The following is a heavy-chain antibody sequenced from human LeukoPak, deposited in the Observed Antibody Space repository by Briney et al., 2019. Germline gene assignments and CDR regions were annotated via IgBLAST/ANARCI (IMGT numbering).Heavy chain of an antibody. CDR2: FSYSGST. V-gene: IGHV4-39*01. CDR1: GGSISSSSYY. CDR3: AKNAVEQQLAYFDY. Sequence: SETLSLTCTVSGGSISSSSYYWGWIRQPPGKGLEWVAYFSYSGSTYYNPSFKSRVTISVDTSKSQFSLRLSSVTAADTAVYYCAKNAVEQQLAYFDYWGQGTVVSVS. J-gene: IGHJ4*02. D-gene: IGHD6-13*01.